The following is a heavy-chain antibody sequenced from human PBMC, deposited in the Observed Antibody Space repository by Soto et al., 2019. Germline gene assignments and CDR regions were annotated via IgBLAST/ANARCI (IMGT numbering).Heavy chain of an antibody. D-gene: IGHD3-10*01. Sequence: EVQLLESGGGLVQRGGSLRLSCAASGFTFSSYAVGWVRQAPGKGLEWVSVISGSGGSTYYAGSVKGRFITSRDNSKNTLFLQMNTLRAEDTAVYFCAKARTSTLGSVYDYFDSWGQGTLVTVSS. J-gene: IGHJ4*02. CDR2: ISGSGGST. CDR1: GFTFSSYA. CDR3: AKARTSTLGSVYDYFDS. V-gene: IGHV3-23*01.